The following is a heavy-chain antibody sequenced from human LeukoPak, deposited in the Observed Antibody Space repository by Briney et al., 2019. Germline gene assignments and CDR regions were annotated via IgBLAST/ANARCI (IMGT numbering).Heavy chain of an antibody. CDR3: ARGGPPPFDY. D-gene: IGHD3-10*01. CDR1: GGSITSDEFY. CDR2: IFNSEST. J-gene: IGHJ4*02. V-gene: IGHV4-30-4*01. Sequence: PSETLSLTCTVSGGSITSDEFYWRWIRQPPGKGLEWIGYIFNSESTHYNPSLKSRITMSGDTSKNQFSLKLNSVTAADTAVYYCARGGPPPFDYWGQGALGTVSS.